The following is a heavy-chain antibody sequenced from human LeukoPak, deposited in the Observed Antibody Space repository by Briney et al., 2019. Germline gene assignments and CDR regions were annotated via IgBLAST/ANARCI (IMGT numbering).Heavy chain of an antibody. CDR2: INHSGST. Sequence: SETLSLTCAVYGGSFSGYYWSWSRQPPGKGLEWIGEINHSGSTNYNPSLKSRVTISVDTSKNQFSLKLSSVTAADTAVYYCAREAVAAWTDYWGQGTLVTVSS. CDR1: GGSFSGYY. CDR3: AREAVAAWTDY. V-gene: IGHV4-34*01. D-gene: IGHD6-19*01. J-gene: IGHJ4*02.